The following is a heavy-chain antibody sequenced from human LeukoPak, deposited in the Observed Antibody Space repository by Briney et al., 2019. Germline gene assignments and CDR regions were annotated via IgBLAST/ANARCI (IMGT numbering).Heavy chain of an antibody. V-gene: IGHV3-23*01. J-gene: IGHJ5*02. CDR1: GFSFSIYA. Sequence: PGGSLRLSCAASGFSFSIYAMSWVRQAPGKGLEWVSAISGSGGSTYYADSVKGRFTISRDNSKNTLYLQMNSLRAEDTAVYYCAKDLVGTPPSATPGWFDPWGQGTLVTVSS. CDR2: ISGSGGST. CDR3: AKDLVGTPPSATPGWFDP. D-gene: IGHD3-10*01.